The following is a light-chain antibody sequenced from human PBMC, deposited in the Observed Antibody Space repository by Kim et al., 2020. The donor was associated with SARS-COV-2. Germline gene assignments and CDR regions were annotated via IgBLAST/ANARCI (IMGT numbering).Light chain of an antibody. CDR1: RSNIGSNT. V-gene: IGLV1-44*01. CDR2: SNN. Sequence: GQRVTISCSGSRSNIGSNTVNWYQQLPGTATKLLIYSNNQRPSGVPDRFSGSKSGTSASLAISGLQSEDEADYYCAAWDDSLRAVVFGGGTQLTVL. J-gene: IGLJ2*01. CDR3: AAWDDSLRAVV.